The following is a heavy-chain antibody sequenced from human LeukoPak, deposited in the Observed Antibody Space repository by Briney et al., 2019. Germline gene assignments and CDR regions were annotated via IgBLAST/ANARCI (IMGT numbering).Heavy chain of an antibody. D-gene: IGHD3-22*01. CDR2: ISGSGGST. V-gene: IGHV3-23*01. CDR3: AKWGRLLSSGYHYYFDY. CDR1: GFTFSSYA. J-gene: IGHJ4*02. Sequence: GGSLRLSCAASGFTFSSYAMSWVRQAPEKGLEWVSAISGSGGSTYYADSVKGRFTISRDNSKNTLYLQMNSLRAEDTAVYYCAKWGRLLSSGYHYYFDYWGQGTLVTVSS.